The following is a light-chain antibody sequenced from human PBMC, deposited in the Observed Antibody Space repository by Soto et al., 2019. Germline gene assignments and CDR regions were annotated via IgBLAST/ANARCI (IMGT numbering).Light chain of an antibody. Sequence: DIQVTQSPSSLSASVGDRVTITCRASQAISNSLAWYQQKPGKVPELLIFEASTLQSGVPSRFSGSGSGTDFTLTISSLQPEDVAVYYCQKYSSAPFTFGQGTKLEIK. J-gene: IGKJ2*01. CDR3: QKYSSAPFT. CDR2: EAS. V-gene: IGKV1-27*01. CDR1: QAISNS.